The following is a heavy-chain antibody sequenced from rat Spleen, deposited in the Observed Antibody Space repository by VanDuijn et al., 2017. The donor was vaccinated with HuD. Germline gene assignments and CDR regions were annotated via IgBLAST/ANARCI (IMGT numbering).Heavy chain of an antibody. CDR3: ARQGSSYIYVPFDY. D-gene: IGHD1-2*01. Sequence: EVQLVESGGGLVQPGRSLKLSCAASGFTYSNYVMAWVRQTPTKGLEWVASISTGGGNTYYRDSVKGRFTISRDNAKNTQYLQMDSLRSEDTATYYCARQGSSYIYVPFDYWGQGVMVTVSS. J-gene: IGHJ2*01. CDR1: GFTYSNYV. V-gene: IGHV5S14*01. CDR2: ISTGGGNT.